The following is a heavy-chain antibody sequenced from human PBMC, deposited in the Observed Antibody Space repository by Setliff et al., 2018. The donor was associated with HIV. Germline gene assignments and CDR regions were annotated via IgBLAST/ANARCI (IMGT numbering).Heavy chain of an antibody. CDR3: ARHQGGSYSPHYSFDY. CDR1: GASINSGSYY. CDR2: INHSGST. J-gene: IGHJ4*02. V-gene: IGHV4-39*01. D-gene: IGHD1-26*01. Sequence: SETLSLTCSVSGASINSGSYYWTWIRQHPGKGLEWLGEINHSGSTAYNLALESRVSMSIDTSKNQFSLKLNSVTAADTAVYYCARHQGGSYSPHYSFDYWGQGTLVTVSS.